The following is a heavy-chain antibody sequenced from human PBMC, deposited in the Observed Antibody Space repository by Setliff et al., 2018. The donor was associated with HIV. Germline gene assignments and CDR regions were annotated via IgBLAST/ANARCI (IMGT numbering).Heavy chain of an antibody. D-gene: IGHD3-9*01. CDR2: IYPGDSDT. CDR3: ARALDFLTEQLNWFFPL. CDR1: GYRFTSYW. Sequence: PGESLTISCKASGYRFTSYWIAWVRQMPGKGLEWMGIIYPGDSDTRYSPSFQGQVTISVDKSISTAYLQWNSLKASDTAIYYCARALDFLTEQLNWFFPLWGRGTLVTAPQ. J-gene: IGHJ2*01. V-gene: IGHV5-51*01.